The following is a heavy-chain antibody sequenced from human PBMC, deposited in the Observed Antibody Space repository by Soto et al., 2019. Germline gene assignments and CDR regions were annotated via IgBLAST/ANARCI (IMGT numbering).Heavy chain of an antibody. D-gene: IGHD6-6*01. CDR3: AKDHMWGGDSTSNYFES. Sequence: EVQLVESGGGLVQPGRSLRLSCAASGFTFDDYAMHWVRQAPGKGLEWVSGISWNSGSIGNADSVKGRFTISRDNGKSSLYLQLSSLRADDTALYYCAKDHMWGGDSTSNYFESWGQGTLVTVSS. CDR2: ISWNSGSI. J-gene: IGHJ4*02. CDR1: GFTFDDYA. V-gene: IGHV3-9*01.